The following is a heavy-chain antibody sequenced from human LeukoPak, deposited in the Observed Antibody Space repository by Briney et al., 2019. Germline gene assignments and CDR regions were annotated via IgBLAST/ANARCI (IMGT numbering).Heavy chain of an antibody. J-gene: IGHJ6*02. CDR1: GYTFTSYY. Sequence: ASVTVSCTASGYTFTSYYMHWVRQAPGQGLEWMGIINPSGGSTSYAQKFQGRVTMTRDTSTSTVYMELSSLRSEDTAVYYCARGEGGQWLVTSYYGMDVWGQGTTVTVSS. CDR3: ARGEGGQWLVTSYYGMDV. V-gene: IGHV1-46*01. CDR2: INPSGGST. D-gene: IGHD6-19*01.